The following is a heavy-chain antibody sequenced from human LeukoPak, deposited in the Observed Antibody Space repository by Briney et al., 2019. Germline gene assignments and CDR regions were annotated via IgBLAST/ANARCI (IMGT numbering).Heavy chain of an antibody. Sequence: GGPLRLSCAASGFTFSNYWMHWVRQAPGKGLVWVSRINGDGIGTGYADSVKGRFTVSRDNAKKTLYLQMNSLRAEDTAVYYCARDVGNFDYWGQGTLVTVSS. CDR2: INGDGIGT. V-gene: IGHV3-74*01. CDR3: ARDVGNFDY. CDR1: GFTFSNYW. J-gene: IGHJ4*02.